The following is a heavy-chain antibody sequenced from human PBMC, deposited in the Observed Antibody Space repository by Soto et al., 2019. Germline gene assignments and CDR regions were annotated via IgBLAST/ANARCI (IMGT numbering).Heavy chain of an antibody. V-gene: IGHV3-23*01. Sequence: EVQLLESGGGLVQPGGSLRLSCAASGFTFSSYAMSWVRQAPGKGLEWVSAISGSGGSTYYADSVKGRFTISRDTSKNTLYLQMKSLRAEDPAVYYCAKASGWFGEFDYWGQGTLVTVSS. J-gene: IGHJ4*02. CDR2: ISGSGGST. CDR3: AKASGWFGEFDY. D-gene: IGHD3-10*01. CDR1: GFTFSSYA.